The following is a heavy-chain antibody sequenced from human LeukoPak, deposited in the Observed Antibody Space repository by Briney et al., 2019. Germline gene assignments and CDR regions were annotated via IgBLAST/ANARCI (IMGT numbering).Heavy chain of an antibody. CDR2: ISSSGGTI. D-gene: IGHD1-26*01. V-gene: IGHV3-11*04. Sequence: PGGSLRLSCAASGFTFSDYYMSWIRQAPGKGLEWVSYISSSGGTIYYADSVKGRFTISRDNAKNSLYLQMNSLTAEDTAVYYCARGHGSLRYYYMDVWGKGTTVTVSS. CDR3: ARGHGSLRYYYMDV. CDR1: GFTFSDYY. J-gene: IGHJ6*03.